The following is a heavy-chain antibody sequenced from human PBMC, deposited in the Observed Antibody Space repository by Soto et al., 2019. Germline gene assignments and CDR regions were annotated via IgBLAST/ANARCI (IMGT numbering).Heavy chain of an antibody. CDR3: ARRRIPSTRLQYNWFDP. Sequence: PGESLKISCKGSGYSFTSYWIGWVRQMPGKGLEWMGIIYPGDSDTRYSPSFQGQVTISADKSISTAYLQWSSLKASDTAMYYCARRRIPSTRLQYNWFDPWGQGTLVNVS. V-gene: IGHV5-51*01. J-gene: IGHJ5*02. CDR1: GYSFTSYW. CDR2: IYPGDSDT. D-gene: IGHD4-4*01.